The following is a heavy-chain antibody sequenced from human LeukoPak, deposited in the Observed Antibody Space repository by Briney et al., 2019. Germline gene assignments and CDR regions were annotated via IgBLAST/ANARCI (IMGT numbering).Heavy chain of an antibody. J-gene: IGHJ4*02. Sequence: GGSLRLSCAASGFTFSSYAMHWVRQAPGKGLEWVAVISYDGSNKYYADSVKGRFTISRDSSKNTLYLQMNSLRAEDTAVYYCARDKIYSSGWYDYYFDYWGQGTLVTVSS. CDR3: ARDKIYSSGWYDYYFDY. CDR1: GFTFSSYA. V-gene: IGHV3-30-3*01. D-gene: IGHD6-19*01. CDR2: ISYDGSNK.